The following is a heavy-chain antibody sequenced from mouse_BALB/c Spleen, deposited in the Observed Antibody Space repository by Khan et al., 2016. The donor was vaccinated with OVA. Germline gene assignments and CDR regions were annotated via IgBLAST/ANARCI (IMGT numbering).Heavy chain of an antibody. CDR3: TNGNYGWFAY. D-gene: IGHD2-1*01. CDR2: ISSAATYT. Sequence: EVELEESGGGLVEPGGSLKLSCAASGFTFSSFVMSWVRQTPEKRLEWVATISSAATYTYYPDRIQGRFTISRDNAKNTLYLHMNSLRSDDTAIYYCTNGNYGWFAYWGLGTLVTVST. V-gene: IGHV5-9-1*01. J-gene: IGHJ3*01. CDR1: GFTFSSFV.